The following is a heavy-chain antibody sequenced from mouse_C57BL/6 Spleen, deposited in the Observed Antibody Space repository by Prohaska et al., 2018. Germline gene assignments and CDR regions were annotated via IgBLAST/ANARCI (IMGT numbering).Heavy chain of an antibody. D-gene: IGHD1-3*01. CDR3: TAPAGSSDY. Sequence: EVKLEESGGGLVQPGGSMKLSFVASGFTFSNYLMNLVRQSPEKGLEWVDQIRLKSDNYATHYAESVKGRLTISRDDSKSSVYLQMNNLRAEDTGIYYCTAPAGSSDYWGQGTTLTVSS. J-gene: IGHJ2*01. V-gene: IGHV6-3*01. CDR2: IRLKSDNYAT. CDR1: GFTFSNYL.